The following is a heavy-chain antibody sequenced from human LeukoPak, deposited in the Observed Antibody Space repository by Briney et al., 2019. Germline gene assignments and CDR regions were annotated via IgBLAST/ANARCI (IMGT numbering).Heavy chain of an antibody. CDR1: GYTFTTYG. D-gene: IGHD2-8*01. CDR2: ISPYNGNT. J-gene: IGHJ5*01. V-gene: IGHV1-18*01. CDR3: ARDRGYCSNVVCHTEWFDS. Sequence: GDSVSVSRKASGYTFTTYGISWVRQAPGQGLEWMGWISPYNGNTNYAQKFQGRVTMTRDTSTSTAYMELRSLRSDDTAVYHCARDRGYCSNVVCHTEWFDSWGPGNLWSVSS.